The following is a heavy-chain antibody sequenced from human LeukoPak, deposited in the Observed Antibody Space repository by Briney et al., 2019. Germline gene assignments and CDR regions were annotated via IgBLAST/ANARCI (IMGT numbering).Heavy chain of an antibody. Sequence: SETLSLTCAVYGGSFSGYYWSWIRQPPGKGLEWIGEINHSGSTNYNPSLKSRVTISVDTSKNQFSLKLSSVTAADTAVYYCATYYCGGDCYSRYYFDYWGQGTLVTVSS. CDR1: GGSFSGYY. J-gene: IGHJ4*02. D-gene: IGHD2-21*02. CDR3: ATYYCGGDCYSRYYFDY. V-gene: IGHV4-34*09. CDR2: INHSGST.